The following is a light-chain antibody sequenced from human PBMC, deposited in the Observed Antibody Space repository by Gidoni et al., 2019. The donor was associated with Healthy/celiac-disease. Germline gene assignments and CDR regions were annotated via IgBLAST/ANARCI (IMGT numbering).Light chain of an antibody. CDR3: QQYNNWRFT. V-gene: IGKV3-15*01. CDR1: QSVSSN. CDR2: GAS. Sequence: ELVITQSSATLSVSPGERATLSCRASQSVSSNVAWYQQQPGQAPRLLIYGASTRATGIPARFSGGGSGKEFTLTISSLQYEYVAVYYCQQYNNWRFTFGPGTKVDIK. J-gene: IGKJ3*01.